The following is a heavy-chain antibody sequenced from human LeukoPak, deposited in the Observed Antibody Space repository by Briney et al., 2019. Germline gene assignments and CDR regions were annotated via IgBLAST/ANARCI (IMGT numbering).Heavy chain of an antibody. CDR2: IYPGDSDT. J-gene: IGHJ4*02. Sequence: GESLKISCKGSGYRFTSYWIAWVRQMPGKGLEWMGIIYPGDSDTRYSPSFQGQVTISADKSTSTAYLQWSSLKASDTAIYYCARRAISGSTWFPDYWGQGTLVTVSS. CDR3: ARRAISGSTWFPDY. V-gene: IGHV5-51*01. D-gene: IGHD6-13*01. CDR1: GYRFTSYW.